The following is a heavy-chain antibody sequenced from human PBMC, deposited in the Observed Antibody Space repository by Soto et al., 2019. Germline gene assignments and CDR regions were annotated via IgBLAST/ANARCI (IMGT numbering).Heavy chain of an antibody. CDR3: AGDSPHDSTVAGDY. Sequence: EVLLVESGGGLVQPGGSLRLSCAASGFTFSTHWMHWVRQVPEKGLVWVSRINGDGSETTYADSVRGRLTISRDNAKNTLYLQMNNLRVEDTAVYYCAGDSPHDSTVAGDYWGQGTLVTVSS. CDR1: GFTFSTHW. CDR2: INGDGSET. J-gene: IGHJ4*02. D-gene: IGHD3-22*01. V-gene: IGHV3-74*01.